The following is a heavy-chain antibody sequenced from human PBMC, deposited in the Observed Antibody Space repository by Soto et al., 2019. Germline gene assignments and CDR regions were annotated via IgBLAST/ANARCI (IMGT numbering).Heavy chain of an antibody. V-gene: IGHV5-10-1*01. J-gene: IGHJ3*02. CDR1: GYSFTSYW. CDR2: IDPSDSYT. Sequence: GESLKISCKGSGYSFTSYWISWVRQMPGKGLEWMGRIDPSDSYTNYSPSFQGHVTISADKSISTAYLQWSSLKASDTAMYYCGSTLRDDFDIWGQGTMVTVSS. CDR3: GSTLRDDFDI.